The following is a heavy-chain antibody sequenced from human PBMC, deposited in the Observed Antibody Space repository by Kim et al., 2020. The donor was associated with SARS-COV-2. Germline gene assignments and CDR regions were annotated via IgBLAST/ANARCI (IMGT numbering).Heavy chain of an antibody. CDR1: GFTFSSYS. CDR2: ISSSSYYI. Sequence: GGSLRLSCAASGFTFSSYSINWVRQAPGKGLEWVSSISSSSYYIYYADSVKGRFTISRDNAKNSLYLQMNSLRAEDTAVYYCARGRYYYDSSGYYHDYYYYYYMDVWGKGTTVTVSS. D-gene: IGHD3-22*01. V-gene: IGHV3-21*01. CDR3: ARGRYYYDSSGYYHDYYYYYYMDV. J-gene: IGHJ6*03.